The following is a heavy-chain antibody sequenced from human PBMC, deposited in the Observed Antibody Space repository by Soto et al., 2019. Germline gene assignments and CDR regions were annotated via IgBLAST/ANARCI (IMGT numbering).Heavy chain of an antibody. D-gene: IGHD3-10*01. CDR2: ISAYNGNT. CDR1: GYTFTSYG. Sequence: ASVKVSFKASGYTFTSYGISWVRQAPGQGLEWMGWISAYNGNTNYAQKLQGRVTMTTDTSTSTAYMELRSLRSDDTAVYYCARDLHEPFGSRDLKEFDYWGQGTLVTVSS. J-gene: IGHJ4*02. V-gene: IGHV1-18*01. CDR3: ARDLHEPFGSRDLKEFDY.